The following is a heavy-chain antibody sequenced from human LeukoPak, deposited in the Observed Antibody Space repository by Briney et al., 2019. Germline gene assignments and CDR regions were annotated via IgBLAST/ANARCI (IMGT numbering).Heavy chain of an antibody. V-gene: IGHV4-39*01. D-gene: IGHD2-21*02. CDR1: GGSISSNSYY. Sequence: PETPSLTCTVSGGSISSNSYYWAWIRQPPEKGLEWTGTIYYSGSTFYNPSLKSRVTMSVDTSRNQFSLRLSSVTAADTAVYFCARHPQRSLGVTTSGPYYYAMDVWGHGNTFTVSS. CDR2: IYYSGST. CDR3: ARHPQRSLGVTTSGPYYYAMDV. J-gene: IGHJ6*02.